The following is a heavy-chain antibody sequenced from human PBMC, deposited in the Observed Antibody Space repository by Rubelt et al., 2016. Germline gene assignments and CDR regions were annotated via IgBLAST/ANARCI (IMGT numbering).Heavy chain of an antibody. CDR2: INAGNGNT. J-gene: IGHJ4*02. CDR1: GYSFTTYS. CDR3: ATGYSSGWYVAY. V-gene: IGHV1-3*01. Sequence: QVQLVQSGAEVKKPGASVKVSCKAAGYSFTTYSIHWVRQAPGQRLESKGWINAGNGNTKYSQKFQGRVSITRDTSASTTYMELSSLRSEDTAIYYCATGYSSGWYVAYWGQGTLVTVSS. D-gene: IGHD6-19*01.